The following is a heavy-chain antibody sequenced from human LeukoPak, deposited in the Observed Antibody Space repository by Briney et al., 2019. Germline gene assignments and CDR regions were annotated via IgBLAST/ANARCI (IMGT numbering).Heavy chain of an antibody. D-gene: IGHD6-13*01. CDR1: GYTFTAYY. V-gene: IGHV1-2*02. J-gene: IGHJ4*02. CDR3: TRDPPYSSSWYEGYYFDY. CDR2: INPNSGGT. Sequence: ASVKVSCKASGYTFTAYYIHWVRQAPGQGLEWMGWINPNSGGTNYAQKFQGRVTMTKDTSISTAYMELRRLRSDDAAVYYCTRDPPYSSSWYEGYYFDYWGQGTLVTVSS.